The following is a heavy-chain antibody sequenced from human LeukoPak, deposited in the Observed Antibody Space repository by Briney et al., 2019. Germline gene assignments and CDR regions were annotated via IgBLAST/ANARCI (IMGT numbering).Heavy chain of an antibody. J-gene: IGHJ2*01. D-gene: IGHD2-2*01. V-gene: IGHV3-7*01. CDR1: GFSVSGYW. CDR2: LKQDGSEK. CDR3: ARDGPYCYSPSCYASWYFDL. Sequence: GGSLRLSCAVSGFSVSGYWMTWVRQAPGKGLEWVANLKQDGSEKNYVDSVKGRFTISRDNAENSLHLQMSSLRAEDTAVYYCARDGPYCYSPSCYASWYFDLWGRGTLVTVSS.